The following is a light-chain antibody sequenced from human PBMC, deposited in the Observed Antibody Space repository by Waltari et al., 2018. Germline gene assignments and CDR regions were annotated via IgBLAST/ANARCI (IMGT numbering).Light chain of an antibody. CDR2: WAS. CDR3: QQYYSTPVT. J-gene: IGKJ2*01. CDR1: QSVLYSSNNKNY. Sequence: DIVMTQSPDSLAVSLGDRATITCKARQSVLYSSNNKNYLAWYQQKPGQPPKLLIYWASTRESGVPDRFSGSGSGTDFTLTISSLQAEDVAVYYCQQYYSTPVTFGQGTKLEIK. V-gene: IGKV4-1*01.